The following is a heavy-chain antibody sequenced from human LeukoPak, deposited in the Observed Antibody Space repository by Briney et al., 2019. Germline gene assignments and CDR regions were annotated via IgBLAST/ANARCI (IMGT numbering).Heavy chain of an antibody. V-gene: IGHV3-48*01. D-gene: IGHD6-19*01. CDR2: ISSSSSTI. CDR1: GFTFSRYS. CDR3: ASGEPFGQWLVRPLGFEY. Sequence: SGGSLRLSCAASGFTFSRYSMNWVRQAPGKGLEWISYISSSSSTIYYADSVKGRFTISRDNAKNSLYLQMNSLRAEDTAVYYCASGEPFGQWLVRPLGFEYWGQGTLVTVSS. J-gene: IGHJ4*02.